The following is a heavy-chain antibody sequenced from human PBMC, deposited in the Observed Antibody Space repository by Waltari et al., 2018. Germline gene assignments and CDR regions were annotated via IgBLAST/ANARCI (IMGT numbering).Heavy chain of an antibody. J-gene: IGHJ6*02. V-gene: IGHV4-61*02. CDR2: IYTSGST. CDR1: GGSISSGSYY. D-gene: IGHD4-4*01. CDR3: ASYSNYSYYYYGMDV. Sequence: QVQLQESGPGLVKPSQTLSLTCTVSGGSISSGSYYWRWLRQPAGKGLEWIGRIYTSGSTNYNPSLKSRVTISVDTSKNQFSLKLSSVTAADTAVYYCASYSNYSYYYYGMDVWGQGTTVTVSS.